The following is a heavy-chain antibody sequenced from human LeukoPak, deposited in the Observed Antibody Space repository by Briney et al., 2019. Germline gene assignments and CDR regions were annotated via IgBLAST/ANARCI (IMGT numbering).Heavy chain of an antibody. J-gene: IGHJ4*02. CDR1: TFTFNNHG. D-gene: IGHD6-19*01. Sequence: GGSLRLSCVTSTFTFNNHGMHWVRQAPGKGLEWVAVIAADGGVKHYTYSVKGRFVLTRDDSKNTVHLEMNNVKVEDTAVYYCAREATWGQWYFDHWGQGAPVIVSS. CDR3: AREATWGQWYFDH. V-gene: IGHV3-30*03. CDR2: IAADGGVK.